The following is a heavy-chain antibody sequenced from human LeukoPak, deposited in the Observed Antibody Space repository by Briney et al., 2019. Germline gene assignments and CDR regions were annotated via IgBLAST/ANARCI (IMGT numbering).Heavy chain of an antibody. CDR1: GYTFTTSW. CDR2: IYPSDSDT. V-gene: IGHV5-51*01. CDR3: ARLYGRYFDY. D-gene: IGHD2-8*01. J-gene: IGHJ4*02. Sequence: GESLKISCKGSGYTFTTSWIGWVRQMPGKGLEWMAIIYPSDSDTTYSPSFQGQVTISADKSTNTAYLQWSSLQASDTAMYYCARLYGRYFDYWGQGTLVTVSS.